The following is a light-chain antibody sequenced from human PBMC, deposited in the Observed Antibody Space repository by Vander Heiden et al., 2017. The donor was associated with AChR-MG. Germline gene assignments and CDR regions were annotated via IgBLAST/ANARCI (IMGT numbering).Light chain of an antibody. CDR3: AAWDDSLSGSSYV. J-gene: IGLJ1*01. CDR2: RNN. V-gene: IGLV1-47*01. Sequence: QSVLTQPPSASGTPGPRVTISCSGSSSNIGSNYVYWYQQLPGTAPKLLIYRNNQRPSGVPDRFSGSKSGTSASLAISGLRSEDEADYYCAAWDDSLSGSSYVFGTGTKVTVL. CDR1: SSNIGSNY.